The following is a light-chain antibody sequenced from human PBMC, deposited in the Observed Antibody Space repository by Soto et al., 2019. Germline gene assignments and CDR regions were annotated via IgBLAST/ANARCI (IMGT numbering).Light chain of an antibody. Sequence: DIQMTQSPSSLSASVGDRVTITCQASQDISNYLNWYQQKPGKAPKLLIYDASNLETGVPSRFSGSGYGTDFTFTISSLQPEDIAKYYCQQYDNLLRGITFGPGTKVDIK. CDR2: DAS. J-gene: IGKJ3*01. CDR3: QQYDNLLRGIT. V-gene: IGKV1-33*01. CDR1: QDISNY.